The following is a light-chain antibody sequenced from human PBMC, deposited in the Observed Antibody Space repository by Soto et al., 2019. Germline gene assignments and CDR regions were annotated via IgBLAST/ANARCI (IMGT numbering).Light chain of an antibody. J-gene: IGLJ2*01. Sequence: QSVLTQPPSVSGAPGQRVTISCTGSSSNIGAGYDVHWYQQFPGTTPKFLIYGNTNRPSGVPDRFSASKSGTSASLDITGLQAEDEAEYFCQSYDSSLTVVFGGGTKLTGL. CDR3: QSYDSSLTVV. CDR2: GNT. CDR1: SSNIGAGYD. V-gene: IGLV1-40*01.